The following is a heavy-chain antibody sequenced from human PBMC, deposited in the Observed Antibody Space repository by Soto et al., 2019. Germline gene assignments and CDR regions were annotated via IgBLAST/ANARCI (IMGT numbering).Heavy chain of an antibody. D-gene: IGHD1-26*01. J-gene: IGHJ3*01. CDR1: VLTCSNYD. CDR3: AKLRGGRSYDAFDF. V-gene: IGHV3-23*01. CDR2: ISGSGRTP. Sequence: GALTRSCPAPVLTCSNYDMSWVGHAPGKGLNCVSAISGSGRTPYYAHSVKGRFTISRDNSKNTLNLQMNSLRAEDMAVYYCAKLRGGRSYDAFDFSGQGTLVTVS.